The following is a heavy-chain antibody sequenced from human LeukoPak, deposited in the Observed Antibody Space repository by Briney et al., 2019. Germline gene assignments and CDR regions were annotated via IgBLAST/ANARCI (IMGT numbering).Heavy chain of an antibody. CDR1: GGSISSISYY. Sequence: PSETLSLTCTVSGGSISSISYYWAWIRQPPGKGLEWIGSINYSGTTYYTPSLKSRLTISVDTSKNQFSLNLSSVTAADTSVYYCARIWSSVSLGATDYWGQGTLVTVSS. D-gene: IGHD3-3*01. CDR2: INYSGTT. CDR3: ARIWSSVSLGATDY. J-gene: IGHJ4*02. V-gene: IGHV4-39*01.